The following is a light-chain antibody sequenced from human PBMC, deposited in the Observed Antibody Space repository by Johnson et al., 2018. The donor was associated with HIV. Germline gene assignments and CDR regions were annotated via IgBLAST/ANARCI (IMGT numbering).Light chain of an antibody. CDR1: SSNIGNNY. J-gene: IGLJ1*01. CDR3: GTWDNSLSTGGG. V-gene: IGLV1-51*01. CDR2: DNN. Sequence: SVLTQPPSVSAAPGQKVTISCSGSSSNIGNNYVSWYQQLPGTAPKLLIYDNNKRPSGIPDRFSGSKSGTSATLGITGLQTGDEADYYCGTWDNSLSTGGGFGTGTKVTVL.